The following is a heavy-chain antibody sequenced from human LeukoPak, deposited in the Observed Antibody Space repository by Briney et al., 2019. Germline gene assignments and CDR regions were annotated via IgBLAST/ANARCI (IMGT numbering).Heavy chain of an antibody. J-gene: IGHJ3*02. V-gene: IGHV3-53*01. CDR1: GFTVSSNY. CDR3: ARVALDAFDI. Sequence: PGGSLRLSCAASGFTVSSNYMSWVRQAPGKGLEWVPVIYSGGSTYYADSVKGRFTISRDNSKNTLYLQMNSLRAEDTAVYYCARVALDAFDIWGQGTMVTVSS. CDR2: IYSGGST.